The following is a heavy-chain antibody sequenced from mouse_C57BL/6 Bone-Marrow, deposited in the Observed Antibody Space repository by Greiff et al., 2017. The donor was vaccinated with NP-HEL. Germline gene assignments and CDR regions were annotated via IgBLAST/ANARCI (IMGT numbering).Heavy chain of an antibody. V-gene: IGHV2-6-1*01. CDR1: GFSLTSYG. D-gene: IGHD1-1*01. Sequence: VKLQESGPGLVAPSQSLSITCTVSGFSLTSYGVHWVRQPPGKGLEWLVVIWSDGSTTYNSALKSRLSISKDNSKSQVFLKMNSLQTDDTAMYYCARHQGVAPSWYAMDYWGQGTSVTVSS. CDR3: ARHQGVAPSWYAMDY. CDR2: IWSDGST. J-gene: IGHJ4*01.